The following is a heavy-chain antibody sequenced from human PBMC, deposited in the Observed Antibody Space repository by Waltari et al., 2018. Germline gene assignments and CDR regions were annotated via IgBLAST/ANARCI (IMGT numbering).Heavy chain of an antibody. CDR2: IKQDGSEK. V-gene: IGHV3-7*01. CDR3: ARAVMWELLLGRNWFDP. D-gene: IGHD1-26*01. J-gene: IGHJ5*02. Sequence: EVQLVESGGGLVQPGGSLRLSCAASGFTFSSYWMSWVRQAPGKWLEWVANIKQDGSEKYYVDSVKGRFTISRDNAKNSLYLQMNSLRAEDTAVYYCARAVMWELLLGRNWFDPWGQGTLVTVSS. CDR1: GFTFSSYW.